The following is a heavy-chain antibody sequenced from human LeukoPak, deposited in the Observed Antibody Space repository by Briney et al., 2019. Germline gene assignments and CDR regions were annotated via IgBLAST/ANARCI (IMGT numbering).Heavy chain of an antibody. CDR2: ISNDGGST. V-gene: IGHV3-23*01. CDR3: AINVRGGYSEAHGDF. Sequence: GGSLRLSCAASGFTFSSLAMSWIRQAPGKGLEWVSEISNDGGSTFYADSVKGRFTISRDNSKNTLYLQMNSLRVDDTAVYYCAINVRGGYSEAHGDFWGQVTLVTVSS. CDR1: GFTFSSLA. D-gene: IGHD3-10*02. J-gene: IGHJ4*02.